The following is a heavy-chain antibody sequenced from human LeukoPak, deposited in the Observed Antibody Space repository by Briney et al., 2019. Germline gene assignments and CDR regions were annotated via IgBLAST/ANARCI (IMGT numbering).Heavy chain of an antibody. V-gene: IGHV4-34*01. Sequence: SETLSLTCAVYGGSFSGYYWSWIRQPPGKGLEWIGEINHSGSTNYNPSLKSRVTISVDTSKNQFSLKLSSVTAADTAVYYCASPEFGEILRVDYWGQGTLVTVSS. J-gene: IGHJ4*02. CDR3: ASPEFGEILRVDY. CDR1: GGSFSGYY. CDR2: INHSGST. D-gene: IGHD3-10*01.